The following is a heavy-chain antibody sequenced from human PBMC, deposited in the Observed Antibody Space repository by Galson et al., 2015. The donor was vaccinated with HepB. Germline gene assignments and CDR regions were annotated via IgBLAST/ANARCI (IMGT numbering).Heavy chain of an antibody. J-gene: IGHJ4*02. D-gene: IGHD1-7*01. CDR1: GYTFSSYD. V-gene: IGHV1-8*01. Sequence: SVKVSCTAFGYTFSSYDVTWVRQASGQGLEWMGWMNPNSENTGYAPEFQDRVTMTGDTSMSTAYMELSSLRSEDTAVYYCARGVRNYQYSDNWGQGTLVTVSP. CDR2: MNPNSENT. CDR3: ARGVRNYQYSDN.